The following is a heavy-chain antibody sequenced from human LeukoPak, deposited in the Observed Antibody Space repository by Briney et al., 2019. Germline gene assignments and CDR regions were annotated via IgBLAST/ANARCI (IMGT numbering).Heavy chain of an antibody. CDR2: ISAYNGNT. Sequence: APVEVSCKASGYTFTSYGISWVRQAPGQGLEWMGWISAYNGNTNYAQKLQGRVTMTTDTSTSTAYMELRSLRSDATAVYYCASFNSTRRAFDIWGQGTMVTVSS. CDR3: ASFNSTRRAFDI. J-gene: IGHJ3*02. CDR1: GYTFTSYG. V-gene: IGHV1-18*01. D-gene: IGHD4-23*01.